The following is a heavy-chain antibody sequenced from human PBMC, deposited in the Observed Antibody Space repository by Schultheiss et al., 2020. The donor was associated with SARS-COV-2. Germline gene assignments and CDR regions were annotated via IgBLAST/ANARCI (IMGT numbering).Heavy chain of an antibody. V-gene: IGHV3-33*08. CDR3: ARDRDTMIVVVTPDAFDI. CDR2: IWYDGSNK. J-gene: IGHJ3*02. D-gene: IGHD3-22*01. CDR1: GFTFSSYA. Sequence: GGSLRLSCAASGFTFSSYAMSWVRQAPGKGLEWVAVIWYDGSNKYYADSVKGRFTISRDNAKNSLYLQMNSLRAEDTAVYYCARDRDTMIVVVTPDAFDIWGQGTMVTVSS.